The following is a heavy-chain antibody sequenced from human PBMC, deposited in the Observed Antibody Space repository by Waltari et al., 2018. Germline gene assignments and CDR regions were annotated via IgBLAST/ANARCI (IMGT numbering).Heavy chain of an antibody. D-gene: IGHD2-15*01. CDR3: ARDKVYCSGGSCSYYFDY. CDR1: GGTFSSYA. Sequence: QVQLVQSGAEVKKPGSSVKVSCKASGGTFSSYAISWVRQAPGQGLEWMGRIIPILGTANYAQKFQGRVTITADKSTSTAYMELSSLRSEDTAVYYCARDKVYCSGGSCSYYFDYWGQGTLVTVSS. CDR2: IIPILGTA. V-gene: IGHV1-69*08. J-gene: IGHJ4*02.